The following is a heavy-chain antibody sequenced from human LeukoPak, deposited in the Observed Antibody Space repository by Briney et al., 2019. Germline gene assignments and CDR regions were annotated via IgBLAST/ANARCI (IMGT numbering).Heavy chain of an antibody. D-gene: IGHD2-21*01. CDR2: ITSDGIDT. V-gene: IGHV3-74*01. CDR3: ARRDCGGDCQGH. CDR1: GFTFSNYW. J-gene: IGHJ4*02. Sequence: GGSLRLSCAASGFTFSNYWMHWVRQAPGKGLVWVARITSDGIDTIYPDSVKGRFTISRDNAKNMLYLQMNSLRAEDTAVYYCARRDCGGDCQGHWGQGTLVTVSS.